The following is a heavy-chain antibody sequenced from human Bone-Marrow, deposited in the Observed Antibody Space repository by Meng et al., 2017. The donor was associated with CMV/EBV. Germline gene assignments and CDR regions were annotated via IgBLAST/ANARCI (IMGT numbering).Heavy chain of an antibody. CDR2: IYYSGST. Sequence: LRLSCTVSGGPISSGGYYWSWIRQPPGKGLEWIGYIYYSGSTYYSPSLKSRVTMSVDTSKNQFSLKLSSVTAADTAVYYCARAPYYYDNSGYYGGYNWFDPWGQGILVTVSS. D-gene: IGHD3-22*01. V-gene: IGHV4-30-4*08. CDR3: ARAPYYYDNSGYYGGYNWFDP. J-gene: IGHJ5*02. CDR1: GGPISSGGYY.